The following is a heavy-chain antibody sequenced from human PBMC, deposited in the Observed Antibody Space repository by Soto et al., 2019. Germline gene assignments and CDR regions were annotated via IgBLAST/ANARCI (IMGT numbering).Heavy chain of an antibody. CDR1: GFTFTSSA. CDR2: INLSGGST. J-gene: IGHJ4*02. V-gene: IGHV1-46*01. D-gene: IGHD6-13*01. CDR3: ARQNSSSWQN. Sequence: ASVKVSCKASGFTFTSSAVQWVRQAPGQGLEWMGIINLSGGSTSYAQKFQDRVTMTRDTSTSTVYMELSSLRSEDTAVYYCARQNSSSWQNWGQGTLVTVSS.